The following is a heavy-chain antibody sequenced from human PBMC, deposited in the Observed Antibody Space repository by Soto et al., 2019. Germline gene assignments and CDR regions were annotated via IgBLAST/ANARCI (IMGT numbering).Heavy chain of an antibody. CDR3: ARLYREYYDTSAYQYFDY. CDR2: IYPGDSDT. D-gene: IGHD3-22*01. Sequence: PGESLKISCEGSGSSFTSYWIGWVRQMPGKGLEWMGIIYPGDSDTRYSPSFQGQVTISADKSINTAYLQWSSLKASDTAMYYCARLYREYYDTSAYQYFDYWGQGTLVTVSS. J-gene: IGHJ4*02. CDR1: GSSFTSYW. V-gene: IGHV5-51*01.